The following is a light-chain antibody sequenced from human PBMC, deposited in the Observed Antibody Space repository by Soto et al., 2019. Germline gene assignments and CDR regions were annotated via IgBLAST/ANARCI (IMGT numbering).Light chain of an antibody. Sequence: EIVLTQSPATLSLSPGNRATLSCRASQSVSSSLAWYQHQPGQAPRLLIYGASNRATGIPARFSGSGSGTHFTLPISSLEPEDFAVYYCQHRSNWPSVTFGGGTKLEIK. CDR2: GAS. CDR1: QSVSSS. V-gene: IGKV3-11*01. J-gene: IGKJ4*01. CDR3: QHRSNWPSVT.